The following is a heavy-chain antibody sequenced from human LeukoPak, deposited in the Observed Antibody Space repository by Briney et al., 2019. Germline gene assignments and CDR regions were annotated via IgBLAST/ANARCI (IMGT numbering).Heavy chain of an antibody. V-gene: IGHV3-53*01. CDR2: IYSGGST. J-gene: IGHJ4*02. CDR3: ARGSKSPGSYYFDY. Sequence: GGSLRLSCAASGFTVSSNYMSWVRQAPGKGLEWVSVIYSGGSTYYADSVKGRFTISRDNSKNTLYLQVNSLRAEDTAVYYCARGSKSPGSYYFDYWGQGTLVTVSS. D-gene: IGHD4-11*01. CDR1: GFTVSSNY.